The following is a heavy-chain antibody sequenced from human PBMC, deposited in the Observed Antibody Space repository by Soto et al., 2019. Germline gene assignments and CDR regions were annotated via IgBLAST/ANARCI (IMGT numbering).Heavy chain of an antibody. V-gene: IGHV1-69*01. Sequence: VQLVQSGAEVKKPGSSVKVSCKASGGTFSSYAISWVRQAPGQGLEWMGGIIPMFATGNYAQKFQGRATISADDSTTTAYMELCSLRAEDTAVYYYARVLEAATFPSWFDPWGQGTLVNVSS. CDR3: ARVLEAATFPSWFDP. CDR2: IIPMFATG. J-gene: IGHJ5*02. CDR1: GGTFSSYA. D-gene: IGHD1-1*01.